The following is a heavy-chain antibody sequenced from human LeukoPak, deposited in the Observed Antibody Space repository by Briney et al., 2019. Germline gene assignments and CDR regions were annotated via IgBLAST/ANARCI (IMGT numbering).Heavy chain of an antibody. CDR3: ARDGHGDGILTGYSYFGMDV. V-gene: IGHV3-21*01. J-gene: IGHJ6*02. Sequence: NPGGSLRLSCAASGFSLSSYSMNWVRQAPGQGLEWVSSITISSNFIYYADSVKGRFTISRDNAKNSLYLQMNSLRAEDTAVYFCARDGHGDGILTGYSYFGMDVWGQGTTVTVSS. CDR1: GFSLSSYS. D-gene: IGHD3-9*01. CDR2: ITISSNFI.